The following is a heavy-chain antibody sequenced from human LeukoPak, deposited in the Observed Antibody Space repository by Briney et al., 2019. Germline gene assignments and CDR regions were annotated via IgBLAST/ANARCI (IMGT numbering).Heavy chain of an antibody. CDR3: ARDRWGGSPRVWFDP. V-gene: IGHV1-46*01. J-gene: IGHJ5*02. CDR1: GYTFTSYY. CDR2: INPSGGST. D-gene: IGHD3-10*01. Sequence: ASVKVSCKASGYTFTSYYMHWVRQAPGQGLEWMGIINPSGGSTSYAQKFQGRVTVTRDTSTSTVYMELSSLRSEDTAVYYCARDRWGGSPRVWFDPWGQGTLVTVSS.